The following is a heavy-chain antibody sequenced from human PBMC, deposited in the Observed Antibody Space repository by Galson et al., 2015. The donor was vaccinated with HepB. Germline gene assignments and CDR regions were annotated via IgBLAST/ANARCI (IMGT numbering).Heavy chain of an antibody. CDR2: IYSDGSSR. J-gene: IGHJ4*02. CDR1: GFTFGGHW. V-gene: IGHV3-74*01. Sequence: SLRLSCAASGFTFGGHWMHWVRQAPGKELVWVSRIYSDGSSRGYADSVMGRFTISRDNAKNTLYLQMNSLRAEDTAVYYCARACEGDCYSSFDYWGQGILVTVSS. D-gene: IGHD2-21*02. CDR3: ARACEGDCYSSFDY.